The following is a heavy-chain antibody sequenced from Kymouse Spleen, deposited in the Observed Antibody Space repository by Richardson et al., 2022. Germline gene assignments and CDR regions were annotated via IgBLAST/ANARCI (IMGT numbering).Heavy chain of an antibody. CDR3: ARDCSSTSCLYYYGMDV. CDR2: INHSGST. CDR1: GGSFSGYY. Sequence: QVQLQQWGAGLLKPSETLSLTCAVYGGSFSGYYWSWIRQPPGKGLEWIGEINHSGSTNYNPSLKSRVTISVDTSKNQFSLKLSSVTAADTAVYYCARDCSSTSCLYYYGMDVWGQGTTVTVSS. V-gene: IGHV4-34*01. D-gene: IGHD2-2*02. J-gene: IGHJ6*02.